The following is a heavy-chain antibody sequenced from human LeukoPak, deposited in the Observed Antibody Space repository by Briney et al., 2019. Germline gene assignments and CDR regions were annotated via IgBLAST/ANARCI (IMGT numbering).Heavy chain of an antibody. D-gene: IGHD3-22*01. Sequence: GESLKISCKASGYSFTSYWIGWVRQMPGKGLEWMGIIYPGDSDTRYSPSFQGQVTISADKSISTASLQWSSLKASDTALYYCARLSEYDSSGYYYVVDYWGQGTLVTVSS. V-gene: IGHV5-51*01. CDR2: IYPGDSDT. CDR1: GYSFTSYW. J-gene: IGHJ4*02. CDR3: ARLSEYDSSGYYYVVDY.